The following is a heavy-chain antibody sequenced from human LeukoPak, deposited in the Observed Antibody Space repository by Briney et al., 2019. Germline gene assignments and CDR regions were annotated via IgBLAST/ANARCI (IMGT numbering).Heavy chain of an antibody. CDR1: GFTFSDYY. D-gene: IGHD3-10*01. CDR3: AVTMVRGVIVYYFDY. CDR2: ISSSSSYI. Sequence: GGSLRLSCAASGFTFSDYYMSWIRQAPGKGLEWVSSISSSSSYIYYADSVKGRFTISRDNAKNSLYLQMNSLRAEDTAVYYCAVTMVRGVIVYYFDYWGQGTLVTVSS. J-gene: IGHJ4*02. V-gene: IGHV3-11*06.